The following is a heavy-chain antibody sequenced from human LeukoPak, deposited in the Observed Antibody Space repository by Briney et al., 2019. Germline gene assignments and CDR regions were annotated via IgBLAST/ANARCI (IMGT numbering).Heavy chain of an antibody. CDR1: GFTFSNYW. D-gene: IGHD5-12*01. CDR2: INSNGSST. Sequence: GGSLRLSCAASGFTFSNYWMHWVRQAPGKGLVWVSRINSNGSSTNYADSVKGRFTISRDNAKNTMYLQMSSLRAEDTAVYYCAKGGATICDNWGQGTLVTVSS. V-gene: IGHV3-74*01. J-gene: IGHJ4*02. CDR3: AKGGATICDN.